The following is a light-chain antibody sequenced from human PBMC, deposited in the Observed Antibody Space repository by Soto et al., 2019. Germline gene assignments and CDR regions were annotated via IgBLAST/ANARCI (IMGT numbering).Light chain of an antibody. CDR3: HQRSSWPLT. CDR1: QSVSSY. CDR2: DAS. V-gene: IGKV3-11*01. Sequence: EVVMTHSPGTLSVSPGDRSTLSCRASQSVSSYLAWYQQKPGQPPRLLIYDASHRATGIPARFGGSGSGTDFTLTISNLEPEDFAVYYCHQRSSWPLTFGGGTKVDIK. J-gene: IGKJ4*01.